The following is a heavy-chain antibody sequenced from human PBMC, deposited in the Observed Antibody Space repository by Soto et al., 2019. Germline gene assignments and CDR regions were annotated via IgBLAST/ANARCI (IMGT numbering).Heavy chain of an antibody. D-gene: IGHD3-10*01. J-gene: IGHJ5*02. V-gene: IGHV1-18*01. CDR3: ARNPLLTMVRGVIFWFDP. CDR1: GYTFTSYG. Sequence: QVQLVQSGAEVKKPGASVKVSCKASGYTFTSYGISWVRQAPGQGVEWMGWISGYNGNTNYAQKFQGRVTMTTDTSTSTASMELRSLRSDDTAVYYCARNPLLTMVRGVIFWFDPWGQGTLVTVSS. CDR2: ISGYNGNT.